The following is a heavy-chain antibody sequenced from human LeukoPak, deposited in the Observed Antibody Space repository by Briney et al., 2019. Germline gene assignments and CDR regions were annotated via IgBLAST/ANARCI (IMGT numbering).Heavy chain of an antibody. CDR2: IIPILGIA. CDR1: GGTFSSYA. Sequence: GASVKVSCKASGGTFSSYAISWVRQAPGQGLEWMGRIIPILGIANYAQKFQGRVTITADKSTSTAYMELSSLRSEDTAVYYCARGPSKYDSSGYEPYFQHWGQGTLVTVSS. CDR3: ARGPSKYDSSGYEPYFQH. J-gene: IGHJ1*01. V-gene: IGHV1-69*04. D-gene: IGHD3-22*01.